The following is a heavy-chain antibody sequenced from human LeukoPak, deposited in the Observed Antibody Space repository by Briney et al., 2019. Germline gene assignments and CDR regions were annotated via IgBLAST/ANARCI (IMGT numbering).Heavy chain of an antibody. CDR1: GFTFSSYA. CDR2: ISGSGGST. V-gene: IGHV3-23*01. Sequence: GGFLRLSCAASGFTFSSYAMSWVRQAPGKGLEWVSAISGSGGSTYYADSVKGRFTISRDNSKNTLYLQMNSLRAEDTAVYYCAKGDYYDSSGSIDYWGQGTLVTVSS. CDR3: AKGDYYDSSGSIDY. J-gene: IGHJ4*02. D-gene: IGHD3-22*01.